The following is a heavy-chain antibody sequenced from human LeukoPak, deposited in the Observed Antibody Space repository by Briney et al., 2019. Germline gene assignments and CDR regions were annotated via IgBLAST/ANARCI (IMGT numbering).Heavy chain of an antibody. CDR3: ARDYDSSGYYWS. D-gene: IGHD3-22*01. Sequence: SETLSLTCTVSGGSISTYYWSWIRQPPGRGLEWIGYIYYSGSTNYNPSLKSRVTMSVDTSKSQFSLKLNSVTAADTAVYYCARDYDSSGYYWSWGQGTLVTVSS. V-gene: IGHV4-59*01. J-gene: IGHJ4*02. CDR1: GGSISTYY. CDR2: IYYSGST.